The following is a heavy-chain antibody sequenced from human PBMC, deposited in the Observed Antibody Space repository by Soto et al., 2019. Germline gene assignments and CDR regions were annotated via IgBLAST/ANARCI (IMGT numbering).Heavy chain of an antibody. V-gene: IGHV3-48*03. J-gene: IGHJ4*02. Sequence: GGSLRLSCAASGFTFSSYEMNWVRQAPGKGLEWLSYISSSGSTIYYADSPKGRFTISRDNAKNSLYLQMNSLRAEDTAVYYCAREDSSDVFDYWGQGTLVTAPQ. D-gene: IGHD1-26*01. CDR3: AREDSSDVFDY. CDR1: GFTFSSYE. CDR2: ISSSGSTI.